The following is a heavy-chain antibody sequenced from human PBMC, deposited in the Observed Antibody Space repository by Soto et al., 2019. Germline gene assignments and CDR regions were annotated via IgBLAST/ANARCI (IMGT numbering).Heavy chain of an antibody. CDR3: ARDRPGADCSGGSCFHYYYYGMDV. V-gene: IGHV1-18*04. J-gene: IGHJ6*02. Sequence: ASVKVSCKASGYTFTSYGISWVRQAPGQGLEWMGWISAYNGNTNYAQKLQGRVTMTTDTSTSPAYMELRSLRSDDTAVYYCARDRPGADCSGGSCFHYYYYGMDVWGQGTTVTVSS. D-gene: IGHD2-15*01. CDR2: ISAYNGNT. CDR1: GYTFTSYG.